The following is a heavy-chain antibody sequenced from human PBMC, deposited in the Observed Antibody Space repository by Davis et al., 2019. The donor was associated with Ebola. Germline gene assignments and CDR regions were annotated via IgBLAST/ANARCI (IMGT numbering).Heavy chain of an antibody. D-gene: IGHD2-2*01. CDR2: INTNTGNP. CDR1: GYTFTTYA. Sequence: ASVKVSCKASGYTFTTYAMNWVRQAPGQGLEWVGWINTNTGNPTYAQGFTGRFVFSLDTSVSTAYLQITSLKAEDTAVYYCARSSYTWYFSGMDVWGKGTTVTVSS. CDR3: ARSSYTWYFSGMDV. J-gene: IGHJ6*04. V-gene: IGHV7-4-1*02.